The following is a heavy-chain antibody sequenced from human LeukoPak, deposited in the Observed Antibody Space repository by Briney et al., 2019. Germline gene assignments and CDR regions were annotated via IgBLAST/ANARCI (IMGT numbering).Heavy chain of an antibody. V-gene: IGHV3-43*02. J-gene: IGHJ4*02. Sequence: TGGSLRLSCAASGFTFDDYAMHWVRQAPGKGLEWVSLISGDGGSTYYADSVKGRFTISRDNSKNSLYLQMNSLRTEDTALYYCAKDLLGGYSYVQDDYWGQGTLVTVSS. CDR1: GFTFDDYA. CDR3: AKDLLGGYSYVQDDY. D-gene: IGHD5-18*01. CDR2: ISGDGGST.